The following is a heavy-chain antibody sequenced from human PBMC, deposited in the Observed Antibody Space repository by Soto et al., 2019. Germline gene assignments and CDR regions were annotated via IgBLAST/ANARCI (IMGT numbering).Heavy chain of an antibody. CDR2: IYYSGST. V-gene: IGHV4-59*01. D-gene: IGHD3-10*01. Sequence: SETLSLTCTVSGGSISSYYWSWIRQPPGKGLEWIGYIYYSGSTNYNPSLKSRVTISVDTSKNQFSLKLSSVTAADTAVYYCARRITTLFSAFDIWGQGTMVTVSS. CDR3: ARRITTLFSAFDI. CDR1: GGSISSYY. J-gene: IGHJ3*02.